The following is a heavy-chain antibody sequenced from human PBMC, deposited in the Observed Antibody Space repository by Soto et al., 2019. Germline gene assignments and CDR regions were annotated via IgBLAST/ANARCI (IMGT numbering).Heavy chain of an antibody. J-gene: IGHJ5*02. V-gene: IGHV4-31*03. CDR2: IYYSRST. D-gene: IGHD3-10*01. Sequence: QVQLQESGPGLVKPSQTLSLTCTVSGGSISSGGYYWSWIRQHPGKGLEWIGYIYYSRSTYYNPSLKSRVTISVDTSKNQFSLKLSSVTAADTAAYYCASGSGSYYSWFDPWGQGTLVTVSS. CDR1: GGSISSGGYY. CDR3: ASGSGSYYSWFDP.